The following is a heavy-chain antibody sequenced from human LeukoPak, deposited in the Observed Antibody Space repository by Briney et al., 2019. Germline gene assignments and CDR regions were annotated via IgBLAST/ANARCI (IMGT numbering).Heavy chain of an antibody. V-gene: IGHV4-34*01. CDR1: GGSFSGYY. D-gene: IGHD2-2*01. CDR2: INHSGSA. CDR3: AKSHPGVPHDD. Sequence: SETLSLTCAVYGGSFSGYYWSWIRQPPGKGLEWIGEINHSGSANYNPSLKSRVTISVDTSKNQFSLKLSSVTAADTAVYYCAKSHPGVPHDDWGQGTLVTVSS. J-gene: IGHJ4*02.